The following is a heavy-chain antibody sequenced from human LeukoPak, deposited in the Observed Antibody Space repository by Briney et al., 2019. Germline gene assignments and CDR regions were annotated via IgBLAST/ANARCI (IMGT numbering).Heavy chain of an antibody. V-gene: IGHV3-23*01. CDR1: GFTFSDYY. J-gene: IGHJ4*02. CDR3: AKEWAPLSAVDY. Sequence: GGSLRLSCAASGFTFSDYYMSWIRQAPGKGLEWVSAINGSGGSTYYADSVKGRFTISRDNSKNTLYLQMNSLRAEDTAVYYCAKEWAPLSAVDYWGQGTLVTVSS. D-gene: IGHD1-26*01. CDR2: INGSGGST.